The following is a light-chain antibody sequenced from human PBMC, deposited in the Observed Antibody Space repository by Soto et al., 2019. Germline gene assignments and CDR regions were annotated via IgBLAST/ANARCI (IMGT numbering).Light chain of an antibody. Sequence: QSALTQPRSVSGSPGQSVTISCTGTSSDVGGYNYVSWYQQLPGKAPKLMIYDISKRPAGFPDRFSVSKSGNTASVTISGLQAEDEAYYYCCSYAGSYYVFGTGTKVTVL. J-gene: IGLJ1*01. V-gene: IGLV2-11*01. CDR3: CSYAGSYYV. CDR1: SSDVGGYNY. CDR2: DIS.